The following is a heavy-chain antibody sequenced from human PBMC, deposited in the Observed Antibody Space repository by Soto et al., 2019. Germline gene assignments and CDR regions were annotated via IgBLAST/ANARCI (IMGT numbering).Heavy chain of an antibody. J-gene: IGHJ6*02. Sequence: QVQLVQSGAEVKKPGSSVKVSCKASGGTFSSYAISLVRQAPGQGLEWMGGIIPIFGTANDAQMFQGRVTITADNSPSTAYMELSSLISEDTAVDYCERWSGSGGSCYSFYYYYGMDGWGQGTTVTVSS. CDR2: IIPIFGTA. CDR3: ERWSGSGGSCYSFYYYYGMDG. V-gene: IGHV1-69*06. CDR1: GGTFSSYA. D-gene: IGHD2-15*01.